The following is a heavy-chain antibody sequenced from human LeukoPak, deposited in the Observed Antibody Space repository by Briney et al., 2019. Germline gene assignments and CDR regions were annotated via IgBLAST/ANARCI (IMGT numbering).Heavy chain of an antibody. Sequence: GQPLTISCKGSGYSVTSYWISWVRQMPGKRLEWMGRIDPSDSYTNYSPSFQGHVTISADKSISTAYLQWSSLKASDTAMYYCARHLNTYYYGSGSYGYWGQGTLVTVSS. CDR1: GYSVTSYW. CDR3: ARHLNTYYYGSGSYGY. CDR2: IDPSDSYT. J-gene: IGHJ4*02. V-gene: IGHV5-10-1*01. D-gene: IGHD3-10*01.